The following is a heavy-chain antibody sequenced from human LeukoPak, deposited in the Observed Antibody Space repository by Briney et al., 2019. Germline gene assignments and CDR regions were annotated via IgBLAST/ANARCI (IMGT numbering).Heavy chain of an antibody. CDR1: GYTFTSYG. J-gene: IGHJ3*02. D-gene: IGHD3-16*02. CDR2: ISAYNGNT. V-gene: IGHV1-18*01. Sequence: ASVKVSCKASGYTFTSYGISWVRRAPGQGLEWMGWISAYNGNTNYAQKLQGRVTMTTDTSTSTAYMELRSLRSDDTAVYYCARDYVWGSYPGDAFDIWGQGTMVTVSS. CDR3: ARDYVWGSYPGDAFDI.